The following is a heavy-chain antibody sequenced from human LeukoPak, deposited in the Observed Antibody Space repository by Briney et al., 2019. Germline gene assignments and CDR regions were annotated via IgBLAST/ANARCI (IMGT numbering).Heavy chain of an antibody. CDR1: GLTFSSYG. CDR3: ARVQRGVGFDY. J-gene: IGHJ4*02. V-gene: IGHV3-48*04. CDR2: ISSGSRTI. Sequence: GGSLRHSCAASGLTFSSYGMNWVRQAPGKGLEWVSYISSGSRTIYHADSVKGRFTISRDDAKNSLYLQMNSLRAEDTAVYYCARVQRGVGFDYWGQGTLVTVSS. D-gene: IGHD1-26*01.